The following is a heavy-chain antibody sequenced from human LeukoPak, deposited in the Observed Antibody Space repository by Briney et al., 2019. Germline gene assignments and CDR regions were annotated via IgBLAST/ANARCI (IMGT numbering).Heavy chain of an antibody. V-gene: IGHV3-33*01. J-gene: IGHJ4*02. D-gene: IGHD4/OR15-4a*01. CDR3: ATDRTKFTDYALGH. Sequence: GGSLRVSSVASGLSITNYGMHWVRRAAGNGLEWVAVIFYDGSLKYYSDSVKGLFTMSRDDSKNTVYLQMDSLKTEDTAFYYCATDRTKFTDYALGHCGQGTLVTVSS. CDR2: IFYDGSLK. CDR1: GLSITNYG.